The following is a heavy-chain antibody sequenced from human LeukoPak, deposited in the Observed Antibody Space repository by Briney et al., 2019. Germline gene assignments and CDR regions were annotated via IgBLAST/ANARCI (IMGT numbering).Heavy chain of an antibody. CDR3: ARGRIGGWTDY. J-gene: IGHJ4*02. CDR1: GFTFSDFW. D-gene: IGHD6-19*01. Sequence: GGSLRLSCAASGFTFSDFWMLWLRQAPGKGLVWVSRIKTDGRSTNYADSVKGRFTISRDNAKNTLYLQMNSLRAEDTAVYYCARGRIGGWTDYWGQGTLVTVSS. V-gene: IGHV3-74*01. CDR2: IKTDGRST.